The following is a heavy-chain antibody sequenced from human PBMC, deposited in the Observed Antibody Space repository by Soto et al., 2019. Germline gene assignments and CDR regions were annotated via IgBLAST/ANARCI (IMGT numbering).Heavy chain of an antibody. Sequence: SETLSLTCTVSGGSISSGGYYWSWIRQHPGKGLEWIGYIYYSGSTYYNPSLKSRVTISVDTSKNQFSLKLSSVTAADTAVYYCARSRYSGSWYLVWGQGTLVTAPQ. CDR1: GGSISSGGYY. V-gene: IGHV4-31*03. D-gene: IGHD6-13*01. CDR3: ARSRYSGSWYLV. J-gene: IGHJ1*01. CDR2: IYYSGST.